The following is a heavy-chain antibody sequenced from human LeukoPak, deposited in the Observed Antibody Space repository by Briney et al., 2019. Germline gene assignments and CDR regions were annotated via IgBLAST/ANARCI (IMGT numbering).Heavy chain of an antibody. Sequence: GASVKVSCKASGYTFTSYGISWVRQAPGQGLEWMGCISADNGNTNYAQKFQGRVTMTTDTSTSTAYMELRSLRSEDSAVYYCARTEIAVAGTGGDYYYYYGMDVWGQGTTVTVSS. CDR3: ARTEIAVAGTGGDYYYYYGMDV. CDR1: GYTFTSYG. D-gene: IGHD6-13*01. CDR2: ISADNGNT. J-gene: IGHJ6*02. V-gene: IGHV1-18*01.